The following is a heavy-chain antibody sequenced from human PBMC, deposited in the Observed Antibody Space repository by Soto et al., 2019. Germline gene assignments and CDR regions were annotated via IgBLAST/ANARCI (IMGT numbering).Heavy chain of an antibody. V-gene: IGHV3-74*01. J-gene: IGHJ1*01. D-gene: IGHD5-12*01. CDR2: INSDGSIR. CDR3: VVVRRDGYNY. CDR1: GFSFNNYW. Sequence: EVQLVESGGCLVQPGGSLRLYCAASGFSFNNYWMFWVRQPPGKGLVWVSHINSDGSIRTYADSVKGRFTISRDKAKNTLTLNTNSLGAEETVLYYCVVVRRDGYNYWGQGHLVTVSS.